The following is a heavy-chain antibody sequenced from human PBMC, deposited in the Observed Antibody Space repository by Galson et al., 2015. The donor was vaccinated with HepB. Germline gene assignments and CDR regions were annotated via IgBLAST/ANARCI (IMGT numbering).Heavy chain of an antibody. CDR1: GFTFSSYW. Sequence: SLRLSCAASGFTFSSYWMSWVRQAPGKGLEWAANIKQDGSEKYYVDSVKGRFTISRDNAKNSLYLQMNSLRAEDTAVYYCARELGYCSGGSCYPYYFDYWGQGTLVTVSS. CDR3: ARELGYCSGGSCYPYYFDY. J-gene: IGHJ4*02. CDR2: IKQDGSEK. D-gene: IGHD2-15*01. V-gene: IGHV3-7*03.